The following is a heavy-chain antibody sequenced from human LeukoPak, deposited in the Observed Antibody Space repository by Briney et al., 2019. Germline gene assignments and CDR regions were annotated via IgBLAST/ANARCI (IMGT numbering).Heavy chain of an antibody. D-gene: IGHD3-10*01. J-gene: IGHJ6*02. Sequence: SQSLSLTCTVSVGSLSIGDHYWGSIRQPPGKGLEWIGYIHYSGSTYYKPSLKSRVTISVDTSKNLFSLKLSSVTAADTAVYYCARASPHGSGSYYSNYYYGMDVWGQGTTVTVSS. V-gene: IGHV4-30-4*01. CDR2: IHYSGST. CDR1: VGSLSIGDHY. CDR3: ARASPHGSGSYYSNYYYGMDV.